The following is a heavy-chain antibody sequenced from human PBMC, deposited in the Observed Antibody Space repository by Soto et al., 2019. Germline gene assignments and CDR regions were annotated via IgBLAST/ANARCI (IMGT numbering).Heavy chain of an antibody. CDR2: IVVGSGNT. D-gene: IGHD5-12*01. Sequence: SVKVSCKASGFTFTSSAVQWVRQARGQRLEWIGWIVVGSGNTNYAQKFQERVTITRDMSTSTAYMELSSLRSEDTAVYYCAAVVDIVATFDYWGQGTQVTVSS. V-gene: IGHV1-58*01. J-gene: IGHJ4*02. CDR3: AAVVDIVATFDY. CDR1: GFTFTSSA.